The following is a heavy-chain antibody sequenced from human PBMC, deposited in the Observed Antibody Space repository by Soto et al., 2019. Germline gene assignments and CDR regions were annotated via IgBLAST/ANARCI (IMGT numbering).Heavy chain of an antibody. CDR2: INNSGKT. CDR3: VRELWGQSDP. D-gene: IGHD2-21*01. CDR1: GGSISSSSYY. Sequence: QLQLQVSGPGLVKPSETLSLTCTVSGGSISSSSYYWAWIRQPPGQVLDWIGSINNSGKTYYKPSLKRLVTISVDTPKIQFSLRLTPVPAAYTAVYYCVRELWGQSDPWGQGTLVTVSS. V-gene: IGHV4-39*01. J-gene: IGHJ5*02.